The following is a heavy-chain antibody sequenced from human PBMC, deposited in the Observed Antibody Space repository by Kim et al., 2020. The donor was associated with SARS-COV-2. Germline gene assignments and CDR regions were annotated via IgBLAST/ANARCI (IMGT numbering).Heavy chain of an antibody. Sequence: SETLSLTCTVSGGSISSSRYYWGWIRQPPGKGLEWIGSIYYSGSTYYNPSLKSRVTISVDTSKNQFSLKLSSVTAADTAVYYCARTRTTVVCCWGQGTLVTVSS. D-gene: IGHD4-17*01. CDR2: IYYSGST. J-gene: IGHJ4*02. CDR3: ARTRTTVVCC. V-gene: IGHV4-39*01. CDR1: GGSISSSRYY.